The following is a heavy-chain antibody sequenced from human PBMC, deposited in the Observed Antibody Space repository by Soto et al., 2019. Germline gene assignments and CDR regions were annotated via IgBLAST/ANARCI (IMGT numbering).Heavy chain of an antibody. D-gene: IGHD3-22*01. CDR2: IWYDGSNK. V-gene: IGHV3-33*01. Sequence: PGGSLRLSCAASGFTFSSYGMHWVRQAPGKGLEWVAVIWYDGSNKFYADSVKGRFTISRDNSNNTLYLQMNSLRAEDTAVYYCARDSAYADYWGQGTLVTVSS. J-gene: IGHJ4*02. CDR3: ARDSAYADY. CDR1: GFTFSSYG.